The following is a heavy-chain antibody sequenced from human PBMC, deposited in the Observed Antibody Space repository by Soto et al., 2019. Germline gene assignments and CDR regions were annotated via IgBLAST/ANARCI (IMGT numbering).Heavy chain of an antibody. D-gene: IGHD2-15*01. CDR3: VRSRRGCTADTCYSDFDY. CDR1: GYTFSSYA. Sequence: ASVKVSCKPSGYTFSSYAVSWVRQAPGQGFEWMGWIIPCNGNTNYAQKFQGRVTMTTDTSTSTAYMELRSLRSDDTAVYYCVRSRRGCTADTCYSDFDYWGQGTLVTVSS. J-gene: IGHJ4*02. V-gene: IGHV1-18*01. CDR2: IIPCNGNT.